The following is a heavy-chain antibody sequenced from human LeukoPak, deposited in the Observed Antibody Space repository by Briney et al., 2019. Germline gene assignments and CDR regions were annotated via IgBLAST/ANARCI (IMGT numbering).Heavy chain of an antibody. CDR2: IRYGGNDE. CDR1: GFTFSSNG. J-gene: IGHJ5*02. D-gene: IGHD3-10*01. Sequence: PGGSLRLSCAASGFTFSSNGMHWVRQAPGKGLEWVAFIRYGGNDERYADSVKGRFTISRDNSKNTLYMQMNSLRGEDTAVYYCAKGPRLLWFGETLGWFDPWGQGTLVTVSS. CDR3: AKGPRLLWFGETLGWFDP. V-gene: IGHV3-30*02.